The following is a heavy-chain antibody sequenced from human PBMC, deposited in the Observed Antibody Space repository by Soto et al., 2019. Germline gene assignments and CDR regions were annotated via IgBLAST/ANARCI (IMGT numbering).Heavy chain of an antibody. Sequence: SVKVSCKASGGTFSSYAISWVRQAPGQGLEWMGGIIPIFGTANYAQKFQGRVTITADESTSTAYMELSSLRSEDTAVYYCARQYYDFWSGYSAPENWFDPWGQGTLVTVSS. CDR1: GGTFSSYA. J-gene: IGHJ5*02. CDR2: IIPIFGTA. D-gene: IGHD3-3*01. CDR3: ARQYYDFWSGYSAPENWFDP. V-gene: IGHV1-69*13.